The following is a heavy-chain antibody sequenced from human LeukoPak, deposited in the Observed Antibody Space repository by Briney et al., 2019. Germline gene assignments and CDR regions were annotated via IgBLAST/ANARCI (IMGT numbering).Heavy chain of an antibody. CDR2: ITSTGSYT. Sequence: GSLLLSCAASGFTFSTYNMNWVRQSPGKGLEWLSSITSTGSYTFYADSVKGRFTISRDNAKNSLYLQMNSLTAEDTAIYYCARDPYSGAYGDSYYYYMDVWGKGTTVTIS. CDR3: ARDPYSGAYGDSYYYYMDV. CDR1: GFTFSTYN. V-gene: IGHV3-21*01. J-gene: IGHJ6*03. D-gene: IGHD1-26*01.